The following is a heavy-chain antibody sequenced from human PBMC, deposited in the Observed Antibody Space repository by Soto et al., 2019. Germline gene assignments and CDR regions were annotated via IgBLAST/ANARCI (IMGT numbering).Heavy chain of an antibody. CDR1: GYTFTSYA. Sequence: ASVKVSCKASGYTFTSYAMHWVRQAPGQRLEWMGWINAGNGNTKYSQKFQGRVTITRDTSASTAYMELSSLRSEDTAVYYCARDKSSSWYNNYYYMDVWGKGTTVTVSS. CDR3: ARDKSSSWYNNYYYMDV. D-gene: IGHD6-13*01. J-gene: IGHJ6*03. CDR2: INAGNGNT. V-gene: IGHV1-3*01.